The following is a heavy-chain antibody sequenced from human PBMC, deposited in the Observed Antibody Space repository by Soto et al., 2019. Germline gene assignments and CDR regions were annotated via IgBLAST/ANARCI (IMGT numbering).Heavy chain of an antibody. Sequence: PSETLSLTCTVSGGSISSSSYYWGWIRQPPGKGLEWIGIFFFCGSTYYNPSLKSRVTISLDTSKNHFSLKLSSLTAADTAVYYCASLWLVLNWFDPWGQGTLVTVSS. CDR1: GGSISSSSYY. CDR2: FFFCGST. V-gene: IGHV4-39*01. J-gene: IGHJ5*02. D-gene: IGHD6-19*01. CDR3: ASLWLVLNWFDP.